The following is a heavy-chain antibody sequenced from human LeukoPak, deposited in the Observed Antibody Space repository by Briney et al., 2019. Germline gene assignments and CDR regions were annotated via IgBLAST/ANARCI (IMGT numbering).Heavy chain of an antibody. CDR3: AKGPTRMVRDHYGMDV. V-gene: IGHV3-30*02. CDR2: IRSDGSNK. CDR1: GFTFSYYG. D-gene: IGHD3-10*01. Sequence: PGGSQTLSCAASGFTFSYYGMHWVRQAPGKGLEWLAFIRSDGSNKYYADSVKGRFTISRDNSKNTLYLQMNSLRAEDTAVYYCAKGPTRMVRDHYGMDVWGQGTTVTVSS. J-gene: IGHJ6*02.